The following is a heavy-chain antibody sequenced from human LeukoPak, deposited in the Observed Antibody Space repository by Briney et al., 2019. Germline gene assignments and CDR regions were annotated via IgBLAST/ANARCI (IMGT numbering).Heavy chain of an antibody. CDR1: GFTFSSYA. CDR2: ISYDGSNK. Sequence: PGGSLRLSCAASGFTFSSYAMHWVRQAPGKGLEWVAVISYDGSNKYYADSVKGRFTISRDNSKNTLYLQMNSLRAEDTAVYYCARVLLWFGELLGGFDYWGQGTLVTVSS. D-gene: IGHD3-10*01. J-gene: IGHJ4*02. CDR3: ARVLLWFGELLGGFDY. V-gene: IGHV3-30-3*01.